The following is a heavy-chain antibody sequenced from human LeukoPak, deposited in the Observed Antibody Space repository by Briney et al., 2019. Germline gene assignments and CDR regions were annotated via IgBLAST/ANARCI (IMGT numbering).Heavy chain of an antibody. V-gene: IGHV3-43*02. CDR1: GFTFSYYE. Sequence: GGSLRLSCAASGFTFSYYEMNWVRQAPGKGLEWVSLISGDGVSTFYADSVKGRFSISRDNSKNSLYLEMNSLRTEDAAMYYCAKESGKFDYWGQGTLVAVSS. J-gene: IGHJ4*02. CDR2: ISGDGVST. CDR3: AKESGKFDY.